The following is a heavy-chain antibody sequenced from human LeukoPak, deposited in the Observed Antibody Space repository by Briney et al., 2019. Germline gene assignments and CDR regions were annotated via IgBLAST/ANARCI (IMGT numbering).Heavy chain of an antibody. CDR2: IYTSGST. CDR3: ARVGNIVVGDYYYMDV. J-gene: IGHJ6*03. Sequence: SETLSLTCTVSGGSISSYYWSWFRQPAGKGLEWIGRIYTSGSTNYNPSLKSRVTMSVDTSKNQFSLKLSSVTAADTAVYYCARVGNIVVGDYYYMDVWGKGTTVTVSS. D-gene: IGHD2-2*01. V-gene: IGHV4-4*07. CDR1: GGSISSYY.